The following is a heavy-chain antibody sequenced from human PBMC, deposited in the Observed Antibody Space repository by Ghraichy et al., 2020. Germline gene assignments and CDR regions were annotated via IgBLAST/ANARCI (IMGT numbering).Heavy chain of an antibody. J-gene: IGHJ3*01. V-gene: IGHV3-7*03. CDR2: INQDGRER. D-gene: IGHD3-10*01. Sequence: GGSLRLSCGASGLIFGSYWMTWVRQAPGKGLEWVANINQDGRERYYEASVKGRFTISRDNARNSLYLQMYSLRAEDTAVYYCSSGDTFDVWGQGTMVVVSS. CDR3: SSGDTFDV. CDR1: GLIFGSYW.